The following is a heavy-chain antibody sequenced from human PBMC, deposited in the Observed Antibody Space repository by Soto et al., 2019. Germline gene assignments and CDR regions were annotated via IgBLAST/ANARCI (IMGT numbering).Heavy chain of an antibody. CDR1: CDSIRSYF. CDR3: ARARRITIFGVDIRAGSWFDP. J-gene: IGHJ5*02. Sequence: SETLSLTCNVSCDSIRSYFWSWIRQPPWKGLEWIGYIPYSGGPTYNPSLKSRVTISVDTSKNQFSLKLSSVTAADTAVYYCARARRITIFGVDIRAGSWFDPWGQGALVPVSS. D-gene: IGHD3-3*01. CDR2: IPYSGGP. V-gene: IGHV4-59*12.